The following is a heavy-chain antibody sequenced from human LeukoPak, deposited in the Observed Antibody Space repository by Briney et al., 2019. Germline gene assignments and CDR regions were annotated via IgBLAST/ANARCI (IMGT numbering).Heavy chain of an antibody. CDR1: GGSISSSSYY. D-gene: IGHD3-3*01. Sequence: SETLSLTCTVSGGSISSSSYYWGWIRQPPGKGLEWIGSIYYSGSTNYNPSLKSRVTISVDTSKNQFSLKLSSVTAADTAVYYCARVGPNVDFWSGYYYYYYYMDVWGKGTTVTVSS. CDR3: ARVGPNVDFWSGYYYYYYYMDV. V-gene: IGHV4-39*07. J-gene: IGHJ6*03. CDR2: IYYSGST.